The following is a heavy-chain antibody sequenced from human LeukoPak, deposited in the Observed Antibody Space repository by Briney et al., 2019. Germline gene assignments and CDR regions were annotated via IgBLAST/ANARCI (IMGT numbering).Heavy chain of an antibody. V-gene: IGHV1-2*02. Sequence: ASVKVSCKASGYTFTGYYMHWVPQAPGQGLEWMGWINPNSGGTNYAQKFQGRVTMTRDTSISTAYMELSRLRSDDTAVYYCARRFLDVPAAMSAFDIWGQGTMVTVSS. D-gene: IGHD2-2*01. CDR2: INPNSGGT. CDR3: ARRFLDVPAAMSAFDI. J-gene: IGHJ3*02. CDR1: GYTFTGYY.